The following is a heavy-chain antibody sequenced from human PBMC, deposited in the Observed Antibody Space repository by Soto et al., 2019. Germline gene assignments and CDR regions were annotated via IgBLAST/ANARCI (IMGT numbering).Heavy chain of an antibody. J-gene: IGHJ4*02. CDR2: IYHSGRT. V-gene: IGHV4-30-2*01. CDR1: GGSISSGGYS. Sequence: PSETLSLTCAVSGGSISSGGYSWSWIRQPPGKGLEWIGYIYHSGRTYYNPSLKSRVTISVDRSKNQFSLKLSSVTAAETAVYYCASYNWGSLYYFDYWGQGNLVTVSS. D-gene: IGHD7-27*01. CDR3: ASYNWGSLYYFDY.